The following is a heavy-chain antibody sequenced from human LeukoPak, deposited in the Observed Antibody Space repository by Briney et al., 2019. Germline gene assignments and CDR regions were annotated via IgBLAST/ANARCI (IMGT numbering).Heavy chain of an antibody. D-gene: IGHD3-22*01. CDR1: GYSFIDYY. Sequence: PRASVTVSCKASGYSFIDYYMHWVRQAPGQGPEWVGWITPYSGGTDYAQKLQDRVTMTSDTATSTAYMTLSRVRSDDTAVYYCVRERRHYYDSSGYYFFDYWGQGTLVTVSS. CDR2: ITPYSGGT. J-gene: IGHJ4*02. V-gene: IGHV1-2*02. CDR3: VRERRHYYDSSGYYFFDY.